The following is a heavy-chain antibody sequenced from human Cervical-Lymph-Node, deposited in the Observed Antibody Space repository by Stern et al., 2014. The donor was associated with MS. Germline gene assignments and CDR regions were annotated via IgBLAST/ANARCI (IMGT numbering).Heavy chain of an antibody. J-gene: IGHJ3*02. CDR3: ARSSTVTPNAFDI. Sequence: QLQLQESGSGLVKPSQTLSLTCAVSGGSISSGGYSWSWIRQPPGKGLEWIGYIYHSGSNYYNPSLKSRVPRSLERSQTQFSLKLSSVTAADTAVYYCARSSTVTPNAFDIWGQGTMVTVSS. D-gene: IGHD4-17*01. CDR1: GGSISSGGYS. CDR2: IYHSGSN. V-gene: IGHV4-30-2*01.